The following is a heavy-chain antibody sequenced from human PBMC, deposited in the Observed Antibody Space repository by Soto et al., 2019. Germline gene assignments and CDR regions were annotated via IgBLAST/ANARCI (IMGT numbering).Heavy chain of an antibody. CDR3: ASGRDSSSWYFRLDYYYYGMDV. V-gene: IGHV4-4*02. D-gene: IGHD6-13*01. J-gene: IGHJ6*02. CDR1: GGSISSSNW. CDR2: IYHSGST. Sequence: SETLSLTCAVSGGSISSSNWWSWVRQPPGKGLEWIGEIYHSGSTNYNPSLKSRVTISVDKSKNQFSLKLSSVTAADTAMYYCASGRDSSSWYFRLDYYYYGMDVWGQGTTVTVSS.